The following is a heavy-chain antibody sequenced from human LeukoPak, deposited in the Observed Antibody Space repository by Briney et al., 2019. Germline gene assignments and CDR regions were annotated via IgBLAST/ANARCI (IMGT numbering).Heavy chain of an antibody. CDR1: GFTVSSNY. Sequence: GGSLRLSCAASGFTVSSNYMSWVRQAPGKGLEWVGRIKSKTDGGTTDYAAPVKGRFTISRDDSKNTLYLQMNSLKTEDTAVYYCALGYSSGLGYYGMDVWGQGTTVTVSS. CDR3: ALGYSSGLGYYGMDV. D-gene: IGHD6-19*01. J-gene: IGHJ6*02. V-gene: IGHV3-15*01. CDR2: IKSKTDGGTT.